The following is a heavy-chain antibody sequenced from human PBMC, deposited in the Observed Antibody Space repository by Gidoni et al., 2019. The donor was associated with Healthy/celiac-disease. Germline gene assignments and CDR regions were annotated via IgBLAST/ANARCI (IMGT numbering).Heavy chain of an antibody. CDR1: GFTFSSYS. V-gene: IGHV3-48*01. D-gene: IGHD5-18*01. Sequence: EVQLVESGGGLVQPGGSLRLSCAASGFTFSSYSMNWVRPAPGKGLEWFSYISSSISTIYYADSVKGRFTISRDNAKNSLYLQMNSLRAEDTAVYYCTTGRYSYGPFDYWGQGTLVTVSS. J-gene: IGHJ4*02. CDR3: TTGRYSYGPFDY. CDR2: ISSSISTI.